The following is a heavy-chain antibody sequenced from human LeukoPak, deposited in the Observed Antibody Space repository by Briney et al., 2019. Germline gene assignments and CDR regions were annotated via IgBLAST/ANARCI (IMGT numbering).Heavy chain of an antibody. V-gene: IGHV1-18*01. CDR2: ISAYNGNT. Sequence: ASVKVSCKASGYTFTSYGISWVRQAPGQGLEWMGWISAYNGNTNYAQKLQGRVTMTTDTSTSTAYMELRSLRSDDTAVYYCARDVAMQHQQPLGLNPGDYWGQGTLVTVSS. D-gene: IGHD2-2*01. J-gene: IGHJ4*02. CDR3: ARDVAMQHQQPLGLNPGDY. CDR1: GYTFTSYG.